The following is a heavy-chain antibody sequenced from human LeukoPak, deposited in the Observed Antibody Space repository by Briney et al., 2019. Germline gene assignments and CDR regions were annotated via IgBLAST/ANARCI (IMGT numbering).Heavy chain of an antibody. V-gene: IGHV3-7*01. CDR1: GFTFSSYW. CDR3: ARAKGVSTGYRPTDY. D-gene: IGHD3-22*01. CDR2: IKQDGSEK. J-gene: IGHJ4*02. Sequence: GGSLRLSCAASGFTFSSYWMSWVRQAPGKGLEWVANIKQDGSEKYYVDSAKGRFTISRDNAENSLYLQMNSLRAEDTAVYYCARAKGVSTGYRPTDYWGQGTLVTVSS.